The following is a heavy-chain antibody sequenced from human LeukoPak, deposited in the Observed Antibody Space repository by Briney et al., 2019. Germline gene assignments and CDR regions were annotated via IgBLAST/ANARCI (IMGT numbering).Heavy chain of an antibody. Sequence: NPPETLSLTCTVSGGSISSYYWSWIRQPAGKGLEWIGRIYTSGSTNYNPSLKSRVTISVDTSKNQFSLKLTSVTASDTAVYYCAGTGQWLAFDYWGQGTRVTVSS. D-gene: IGHD6-19*01. J-gene: IGHJ4*02. CDR1: GGSISSYY. CDR3: AGTGQWLAFDY. V-gene: IGHV4-4*07. CDR2: IYTSGST.